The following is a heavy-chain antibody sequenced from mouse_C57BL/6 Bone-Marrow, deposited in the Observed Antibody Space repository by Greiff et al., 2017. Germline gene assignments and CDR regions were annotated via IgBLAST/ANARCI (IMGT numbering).Heavy chain of an antibody. J-gene: IGHJ3*01. CDR3: ARGDYYGSSHIAY. V-gene: IGHV1-82*01. CDR2: IYPGDGDT. Sequence: QVQLQQSGPELVKPGASVKISCKASGYAFSSSWMNWVKQRPGKGLEWIGRIYPGDGDTNYNGKFKGKATLTADKSSSTAYMQLSSLTSEDSAVYFCARGDYYGSSHIAYWGQGTLVTVSA. D-gene: IGHD1-1*01. CDR1: GYAFSSSW.